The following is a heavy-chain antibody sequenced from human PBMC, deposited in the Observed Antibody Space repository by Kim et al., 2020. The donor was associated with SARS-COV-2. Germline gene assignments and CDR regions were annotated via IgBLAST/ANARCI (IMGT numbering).Heavy chain of an antibody. Sequence: YDPTLERRVTISVDTSKNQFSLKLSSVTAADTAVHYCARVSLVFRYYCDYWGQGTLVTVSS. V-gene: IGHV4-59*01. CDR3: ARVSLVFRYYCDY. D-gene: IGHD1-20*01. J-gene: IGHJ4*02.